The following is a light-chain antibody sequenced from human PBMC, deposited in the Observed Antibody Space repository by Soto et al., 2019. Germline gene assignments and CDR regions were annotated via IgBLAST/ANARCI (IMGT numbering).Light chain of an antibody. Sequence: EIVLTQSPDTLSLSPGERGTLSCTASQSVTSSQLAWYQQKPGQAPRLLVFGASSRATGIPDRFSGSGSETDFTLTINRLEPEDFVVYFCQQYAKSPYTFGQGTKVEVK. V-gene: IGKV3-20*01. CDR2: GAS. CDR3: QQYAKSPYT. CDR1: QSVTSSQ. J-gene: IGKJ2*01.